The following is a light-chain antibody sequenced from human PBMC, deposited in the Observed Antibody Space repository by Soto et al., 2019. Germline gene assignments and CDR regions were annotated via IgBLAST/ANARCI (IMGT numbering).Light chain of an antibody. V-gene: IGKV3-11*01. CDR1: PSVTNY. J-gene: IGKJ5*01. Sequence: EIVLTQSPATLSLSPGEIATLSCRASPSVTNYLAWYQQIPGQAPRLLIYGAFNRATGIPARFSGSGSGTDFTLTISSLEPEDFAVYYCQQRNSWPPVTFGQGTRLEIK. CDR3: QQRNSWPPVT. CDR2: GAF.